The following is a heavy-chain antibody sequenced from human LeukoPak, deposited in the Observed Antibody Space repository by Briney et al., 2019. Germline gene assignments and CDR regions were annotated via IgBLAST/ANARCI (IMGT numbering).Heavy chain of an antibody. CDR2: ISYDGSNK. Sequence: GGSLRLSCEASGFSFGSYSMHWVRQAPGKGLEWVAVISYDGSNKYYADSVKGRFTISRDNSKNTLYLQMNSLRAEDTAVYYCARHLISIVVVPAAIGYWGQGTLVTVSS. V-gene: IGHV3-30-3*01. J-gene: IGHJ4*02. CDR3: ARHLISIVVVPAAIGY. CDR1: GFSFGSYS. D-gene: IGHD2-2*02.